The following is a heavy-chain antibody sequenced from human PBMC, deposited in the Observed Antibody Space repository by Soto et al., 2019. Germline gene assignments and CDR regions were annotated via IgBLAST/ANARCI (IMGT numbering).Heavy chain of an antibody. CDR3: ARLSSSWYGGGWFDP. CDR1: GGSISSYY. V-gene: IGHV4-59*01. J-gene: IGHJ5*02. D-gene: IGHD6-13*01. Sequence: SETLSLTCTVSGGSISSYYWSWIRQPPGKGLEWIGYIYYSGSTNYNPSLKSRVTISVDTSTNQFSLKLSSVTAADTAVYYCARLSSSWYGGGWFDPWGQGTLVTVS. CDR2: IYYSGST.